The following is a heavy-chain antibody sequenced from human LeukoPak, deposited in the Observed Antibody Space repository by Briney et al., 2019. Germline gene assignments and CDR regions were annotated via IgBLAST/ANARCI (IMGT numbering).Heavy chain of an antibody. D-gene: IGHD3-10*01. CDR2: IYYSGST. CDR3: APGGYYGSGSYPQ. V-gene: IGHV4-30-4*01. J-gene: IGHJ4*02. Sequence: PSETLSLTCTVSGGSISSGDYYWSWIRQPPGKGLEWIGYIYYSGSTYYNPSLKSRVTISVDTSKNQFPLKLSSVTAADTAVYYCAPGGYYGSGSYPQWGQGTLVTVSS. CDR1: GGSISSGDYY.